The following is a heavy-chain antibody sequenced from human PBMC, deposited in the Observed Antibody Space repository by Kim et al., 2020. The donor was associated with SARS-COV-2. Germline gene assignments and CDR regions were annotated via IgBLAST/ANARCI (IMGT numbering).Heavy chain of an antibody. J-gene: IGHJ6*02. CDR2: IYYSGST. D-gene: IGHD6-13*01. CDR1: GGSISSSSYY. CDR3: AGIAAAGPTVGYYYYGMDV. V-gene: IGHV4-39*02. Sequence: SETLSLTCTVSGGSISSSSYYWGWIRQPPGKGLEWIGSIYYSGSTYYNPSLKSRVTISVDTSKNHFSLKLSSVTAADTAVYYCAGIAAAGPTVGYYYYGMDVWGQGTTVTVSS.